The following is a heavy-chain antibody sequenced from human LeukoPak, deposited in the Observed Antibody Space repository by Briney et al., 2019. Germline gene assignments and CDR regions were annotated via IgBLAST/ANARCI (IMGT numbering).Heavy chain of an antibody. D-gene: IGHD2-2*01. V-gene: IGHV3-23*01. Sequence: GGSLRLSCVASGFTFSSYAMSWVRQAPGKGLEWVSAISGSGGSTYYADSVKGRFTISRDNSKNTLYLQMNSLRAEDTAIYYCAKRYCGSTSCPSPFYFFDYWGQGTLVTVSS. CDR1: GFTFSSYA. CDR3: AKRYCGSTSCPSPFYFFDY. J-gene: IGHJ4*02. CDR2: ISGSGGST.